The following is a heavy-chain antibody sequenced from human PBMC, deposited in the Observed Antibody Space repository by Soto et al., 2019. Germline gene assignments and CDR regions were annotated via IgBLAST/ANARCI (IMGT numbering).Heavy chain of an antibody. V-gene: IGHV3-23*01. D-gene: IGHD3-3*01. CDR3: AKSIDFWSGSYDF. CDR1: GLTFSSYG. CDR2: ISGSGAST. Sequence: GGSLRLSCAASGLTFSSYGMSWVRQAPGKGLEWVSAISGSGASTYYADSVKGRFTISRDNSKNTLYLQMNSLRAEDSAVYYCAKSIDFWSGSYDFWGQGTLVTVSS. J-gene: IGHJ4*02.